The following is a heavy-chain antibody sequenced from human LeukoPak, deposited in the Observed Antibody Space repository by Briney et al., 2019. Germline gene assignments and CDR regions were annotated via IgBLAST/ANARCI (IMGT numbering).Heavy chain of an antibody. D-gene: IGHD1-26*01. CDR3: ARESGGSTLFDY. CDR1: GYTXTGYF. Sequence: GASVKVSCKASGYTXTGYFIHWVRQAPGQGLEWMGWINPNSGDTNYAQKFQGRVTMTRDTSISTAYMELSRLKSDDTAVYYCARESGGSTLFDYWGQGNLVTVSS. V-gene: IGHV1-2*02. J-gene: IGHJ4*02. CDR2: INPNSGDT.